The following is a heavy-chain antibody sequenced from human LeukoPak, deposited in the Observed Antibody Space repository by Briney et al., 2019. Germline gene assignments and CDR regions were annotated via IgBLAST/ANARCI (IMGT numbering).Heavy chain of an antibody. CDR1: GGSINNYY. CDR2: IYYSGST. Sequence: PSETLSLTCTVSGGSINNYYWSWTRQTPGKGLEWIGYIYYSGSTNYNPSLKSRVTMSVDTSKNQFSLKLNSVTAADTAVYYCARDVWDADAFEIWGQGTMVTVSS. D-gene: IGHD3-16*01. J-gene: IGHJ3*02. CDR3: ARDVWDADAFEI. V-gene: IGHV4-59*01.